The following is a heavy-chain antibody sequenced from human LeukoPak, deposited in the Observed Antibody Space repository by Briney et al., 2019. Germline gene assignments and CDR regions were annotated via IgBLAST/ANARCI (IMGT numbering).Heavy chain of an antibody. Sequence: SQTLSLTCTVSGGSISSGSYYWSWLRQPAGKALEWIGHIYTSGSTSYNPSLQSRVTISVDTSSHQFSLKVTSVTAADTAVYYCARAGGSVGWYGTIDSWGQGTLVTVSS. CDR3: ARAGGSVGWYGTIDS. CDR2: IYTSGST. CDR1: GGSISSGSYY. D-gene: IGHD6-19*01. J-gene: IGHJ4*02. V-gene: IGHV4-61*09.